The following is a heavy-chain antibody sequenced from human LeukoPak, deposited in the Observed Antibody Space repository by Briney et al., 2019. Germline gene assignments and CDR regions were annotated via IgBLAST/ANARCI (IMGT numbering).Heavy chain of an antibody. J-gene: IGHJ5*02. CDR1: GFTFSSYW. V-gene: IGHV3-7*03. Sequence: GGSLRLSCEASGFTFSSYWMSWVRQAPGKGLEWVANIKTDGSEKYYVDSVKGRFTISRDNAKNSLYLQMNSPRAEDTAVYYCARDYTGYFPWGQGTLVIVSS. CDR2: IKTDGSEK. D-gene: IGHD3-9*01. CDR3: ARDYTGYFP.